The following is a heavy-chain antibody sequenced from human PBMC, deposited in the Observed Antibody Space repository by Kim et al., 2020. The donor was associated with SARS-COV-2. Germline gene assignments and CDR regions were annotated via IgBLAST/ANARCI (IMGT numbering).Heavy chain of an antibody. CDR1: GFSFSNAW. CDR2: FKGKSFGGTT. Sequence: GGSLRLSCAASGFSFSNAWLSWVRQAPGKGLEWVGRFKGKSFGGTTDYAAPGKGRFTISGDDTRNMVYLQVNSLKIEDTAVYLCSADIGGVVSGVFYSW. CDR3: SADIGGVVSGVFYS. D-gene: IGHD1-26*01. V-gene: IGHV3-15*01. J-gene: IGHJ5*01.